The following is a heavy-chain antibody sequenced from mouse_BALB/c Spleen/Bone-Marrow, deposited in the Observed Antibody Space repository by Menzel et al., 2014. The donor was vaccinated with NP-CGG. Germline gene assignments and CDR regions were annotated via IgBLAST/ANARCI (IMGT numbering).Heavy chain of an antibody. CDR3: ARQLGLRWAMDY. Sequence: EVNLVESGGGLVQPGGSLKLSCAASGFTFSSYTVPWVRQTPEKRLEWVAYIGNGVGSTYYPDTVKGRFTISRDNAKNTLYLQMSSLKSEDTAMDYCARQLGLRWAMDYWGQGTSVTVSS. CDR1: GFTFSSYT. CDR2: IGNGVGST. D-gene: IGHD3-1*01. V-gene: IGHV5-12-2*01. J-gene: IGHJ4*01.